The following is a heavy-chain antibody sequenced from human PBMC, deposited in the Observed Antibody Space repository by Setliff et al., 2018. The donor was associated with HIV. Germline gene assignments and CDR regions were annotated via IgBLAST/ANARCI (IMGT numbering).Heavy chain of an antibody. D-gene: IGHD4-4*01. Sequence: SETLSLTCAVYGGSFSGYYWSWIRQPPKKGLEWIGEVNHDENTNYNPSLKTRVTISLDTAKNQFSLKVSSVTAADTAVYYCARSPTSNYLYYVDFWGQGTLVTVSS. CDR2: VNHDENT. V-gene: IGHV4-34*01. CDR3: ARSPTSNYLYYVDF. J-gene: IGHJ4*02. CDR1: GGSFSGYY.